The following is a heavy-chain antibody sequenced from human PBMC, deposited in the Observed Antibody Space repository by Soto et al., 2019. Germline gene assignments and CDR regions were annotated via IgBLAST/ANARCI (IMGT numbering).Heavy chain of an antibody. V-gene: IGHV4-30-4*01. CDR3: ARSPTLCRSYGMDV. D-gene: IGHD2-2*01. CDR2: IYYSGIT. J-gene: IGHJ6*02. CDR1: GGSISSGDYY. Sequence: SETLSLTCTVSGGSISSGDYYWSWIRQPPGKGLEWIGYIYYSGITYYIPSLKSRVTISVDTSKNQFSLKLSSVTAADTAVYYFARSPTLCRSYGMDVWGQGTTVTVSS.